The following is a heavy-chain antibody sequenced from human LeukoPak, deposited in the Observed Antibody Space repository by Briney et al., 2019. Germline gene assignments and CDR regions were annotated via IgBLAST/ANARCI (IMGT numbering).Heavy chain of an antibody. CDR1: GFTFSSYA. J-gene: IGHJ6*02. V-gene: IGHV3-30-3*01. CDR2: ISYDGSNK. Sequence: GGSLRLSCAASGFTFSSYAMHWVRQAPGKGLEWVAVISYDGSNKYYADSVKGRFTISRDNSKNTLYLQMNSLRAEDTAVYYCARDLRSGDYYYGMDVWGQGTTVTVS. CDR3: ARDLRSGDYYYGMDV. D-gene: IGHD3-10*01.